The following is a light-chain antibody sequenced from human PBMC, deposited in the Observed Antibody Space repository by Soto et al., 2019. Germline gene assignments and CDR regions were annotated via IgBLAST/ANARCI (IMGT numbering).Light chain of an antibody. CDR1: QGISSY. CDR3: QQLNSYPFT. V-gene: IGKV1-9*01. CDR2: AAS. J-gene: IGKJ3*01. Sequence: DIPLTQSPSFLSASVGDRATITCRASQGISSYLAWYQQKPGKAPKLLIYAASTLQSGDPSRFSGSGSGTEFPLTISRLQPEDFVTYYCQQLNSYPFTFGPGTKVDI.